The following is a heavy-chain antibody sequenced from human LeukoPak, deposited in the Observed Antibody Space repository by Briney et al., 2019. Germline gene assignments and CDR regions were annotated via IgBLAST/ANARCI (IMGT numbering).Heavy chain of an antibody. Sequence: ASVKVSCKASGYTFTGYYMHWVRHAPGQGLEWMGRINPNSGGTNYAQKFQGRVTMTRDTSISTAYMELSRLRSDDTAVYYCARDGGDIVVVPAAVDYWGQGTLVTVSS. V-gene: IGHV1-2*06. CDR3: ARDGGDIVVVPAAVDY. J-gene: IGHJ4*02. D-gene: IGHD2-2*01. CDR1: GYTFTGYY. CDR2: INPNSGGT.